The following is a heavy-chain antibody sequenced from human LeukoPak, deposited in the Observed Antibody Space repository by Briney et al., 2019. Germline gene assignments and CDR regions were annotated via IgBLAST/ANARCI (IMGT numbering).Heavy chain of an antibody. CDR1: RFTFSSYS. D-gene: IGHD3-10*01. Sequence: GGSLRLSCAASRFTFSSYSMSWVRQAPGKGLEWVADIKQDGGETYYADFVRGRFTISRDNGKNSLYLQMNSLRVEDTAVYYCARTPILSGSGSYDYWGQGNLVVVSS. V-gene: IGHV3-7*01. J-gene: IGHJ4*02. CDR3: ARTPILSGSGSYDY. CDR2: IKQDGGET.